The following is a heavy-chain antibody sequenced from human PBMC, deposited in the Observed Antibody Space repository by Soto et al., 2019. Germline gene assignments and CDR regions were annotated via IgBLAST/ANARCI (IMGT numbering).Heavy chain of an antibody. V-gene: IGHV1-69*13. J-gene: IGHJ6*02. D-gene: IGHD3-3*01. CDR1: GGTFSSYA. Sequence: GASVKVSCKASGGTFSSYAISWVRQAPGQGLEWMGGIIPIFGTANYAQKFQGRVTITADESTSTAYMELSSLRSEDTAVYYCARALTIFGVVTTLYGMDVWGQGTTVTVSS. CDR2: IIPIFGTA. CDR3: ARALTIFGVVTTLYGMDV.